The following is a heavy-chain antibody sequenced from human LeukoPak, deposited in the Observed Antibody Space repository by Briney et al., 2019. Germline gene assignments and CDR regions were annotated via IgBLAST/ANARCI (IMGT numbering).Heavy chain of an antibody. CDR2: ISGSGGST. CDR1: GFTFSSYA. V-gene: IGHV3-23*01. Sequence: GGSLRLSCAASGFTFSSYAMSWVRQAPGKGLEWASAISGSGGSTYYADSVKGRFTISRDNSKNTLYLQMNSLRAEDTAVYYCAKGVPPLYYYDSSDLMGAFDIWGQGTMVTVSS. J-gene: IGHJ3*02. D-gene: IGHD3-22*01. CDR3: AKGVPPLYYYDSSDLMGAFDI.